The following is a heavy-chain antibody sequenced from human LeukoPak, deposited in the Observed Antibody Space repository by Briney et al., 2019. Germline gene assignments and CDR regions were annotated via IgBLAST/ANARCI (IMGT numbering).Heavy chain of an antibody. D-gene: IGHD3-9*01. Sequence: SSETLSLTCTVSGASISSSSYYWAWIRQPPGKGLEWIGNIYYSGSTYYNPSLNSRVTISVDTSKNRFSLKLTSVTAADTAVFYCARLPQRSDVLTSYANSFDYWGQGTLVTVSS. CDR1: GASISSSSYY. J-gene: IGHJ4*02. CDR2: IYYSGST. CDR3: ARLPQRSDVLTSYANSFDY. V-gene: IGHV4-39*01.